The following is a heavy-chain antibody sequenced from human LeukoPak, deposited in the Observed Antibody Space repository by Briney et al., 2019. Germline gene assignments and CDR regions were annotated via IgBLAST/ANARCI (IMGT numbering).Heavy chain of an antibody. D-gene: IGHD3-22*01. CDR3: MTDSSGYYYDGNY. Sequence: ASVKVSCKASGYTFTGYYMHWMRQAPGQGLEWVGWMNPNSGNTGYAQTFQGKLTMTRNTSIKTAYMELSSLRSEDTAVYYCMTDSSGYYYDGNYWGQGTLVTVSS. CDR1: GYTFTGYY. CDR2: MNPNSGNT. V-gene: IGHV1-8*02. J-gene: IGHJ4*02.